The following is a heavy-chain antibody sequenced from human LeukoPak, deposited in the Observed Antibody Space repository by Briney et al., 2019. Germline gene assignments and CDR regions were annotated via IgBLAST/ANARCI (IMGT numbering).Heavy chain of an antibody. CDR2: IGTGSSST. D-gene: IGHD4-23*01. CDR1: GFTFSNYA. V-gene: IGHV3-23*01. Sequence: TGGSLRLSCAASGFTFSNYAMSWVRQAPGKGLEWVSAIGTGSSSTYYADSVKGRFTISRDNSKNTLYLQMNSLRAEDTAVYYCAKDGGKGEYYFDYWGQGTLVTVSS. J-gene: IGHJ4*02. CDR3: AKDGGKGEYYFDY.